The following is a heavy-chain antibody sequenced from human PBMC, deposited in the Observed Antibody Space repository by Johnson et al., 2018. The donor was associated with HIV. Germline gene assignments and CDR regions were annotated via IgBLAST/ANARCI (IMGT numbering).Heavy chain of an antibody. V-gene: IGHV3-7*03. J-gene: IGHJ3*02. CDR3: AREMGREDDAFDI. CDR2: IKQDGSER. Sequence: VQLVESGGGLVQPGGSLRLSCAASGFTFSSYWMTWVRQAPGKGLEWVANIKQDGSERYYVDSLKGRFTISRDNAKNSLYLQINRLRAEDTAVYYCAREMGREDDAFDIWGQGTMVTVSS. CDR1: GFTFSSYW. D-gene: IGHD1-26*01.